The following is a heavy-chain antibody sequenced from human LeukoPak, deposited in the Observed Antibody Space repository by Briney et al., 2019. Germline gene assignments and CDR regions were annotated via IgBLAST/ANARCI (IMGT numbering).Heavy chain of an antibody. Sequence: GRSLRLSCAASGFTFSSYAMHWVRQAPGKGLEWVAVTWYDGSEKYYADSVKGRFTISRDNSKNTPYLQMNGLRAEDTAVYYCARDFIVATTNDALDIWGQGTMVTVSS. CDR3: ARDFIVATTNDALDI. V-gene: IGHV3-33*01. J-gene: IGHJ3*02. D-gene: IGHD5-12*01. CDR1: GFTFSSYA. CDR2: TWYDGSEK.